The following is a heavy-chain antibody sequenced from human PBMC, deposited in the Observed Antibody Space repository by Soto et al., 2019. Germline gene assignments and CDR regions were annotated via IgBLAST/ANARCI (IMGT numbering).Heavy chain of an antibody. CDR1: GFTVSSNY. Sequence: GGSLRLSCAASGFTVSSNYMSWVRQAPGKGLEWVSVIYSGGSTYYADSVKGRFTISRDNSKNTLYLQMNSLRAEDTAVYYCATDMNKGPGFDYWGQGTLVTVSS. CDR3: ATDMNKGPGFDY. V-gene: IGHV3-53*01. D-gene: IGHD3-16*01. CDR2: IYSGGST. J-gene: IGHJ4*02.